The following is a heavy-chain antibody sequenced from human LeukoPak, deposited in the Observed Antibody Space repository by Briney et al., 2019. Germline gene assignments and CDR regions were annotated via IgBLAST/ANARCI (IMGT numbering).Heavy chain of an antibody. D-gene: IGHD3-22*01. CDR1: GCSISSYY. V-gene: IGHV4-59*01. J-gene: IGHJ4*02. CDR2: IYYSGST. Sequence: PSETLSLTCTVCGCSISSYYWSWIRQPPGKGLEGIGYIYYSGSTNYNPSLKSRVTISVDTSKNQFSLKLSSVTAADTAVYYCARGPRGVVVMAYWGQGTLVTVSS. CDR3: ARGPRGVVVMAY.